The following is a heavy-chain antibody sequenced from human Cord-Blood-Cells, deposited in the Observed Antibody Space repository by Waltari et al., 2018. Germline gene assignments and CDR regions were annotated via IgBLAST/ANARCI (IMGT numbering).Heavy chain of an antibody. V-gene: IGHV3-30-3*01. CDR2: ISYDGSNK. J-gene: IGHJ4*02. Sequence: QVQLVESGGGVVQPGRSLRLSCAASGFTFSSYAMHWVRQAPGKGLEWVAVISYDGSNKYYADSVKGRFTISRDNSKNTLYLQMNSLRAEDTAVYYCARDRGYDTLYYFDYWGQGTLVTVSS. CDR3: ARDRGYDTLYYFDY. CDR1: GFTFSSYA. D-gene: IGHD5-12*01.